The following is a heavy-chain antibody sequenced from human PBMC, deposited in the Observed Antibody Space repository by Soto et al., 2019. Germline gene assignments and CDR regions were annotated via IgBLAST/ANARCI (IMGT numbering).Heavy chain of an antibody. CDR1: GFTFSDYY. CDR2: ISSSTSHT. D-gene: IGHD6-13*01. Sequence: QVQLVESGGGLVKPGGSLRLSCAVSGFTFSDYYMTWLRQAPGKGLEWVSYISSSTSHTNYADSVKGRFTISRDNAKNSLFLQMNSLRAEDTAVYYCARGRGAAADYFDFWGQGTPVTVSS. CDR3: ARGRGAAADYFDF. J-gene: IGHJ4*02. V-gene: IGHV3-11*05.